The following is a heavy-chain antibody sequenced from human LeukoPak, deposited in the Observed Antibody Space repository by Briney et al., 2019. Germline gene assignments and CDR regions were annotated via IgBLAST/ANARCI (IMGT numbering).Heavy chain of an antibody. D-gene: IGHD6-13*01. CDR1: GFTFSSYA. J-gene: IGHJ4*02. CDR3: AKGTGGLSAAAGTPGY. V-gene: IGHV3-23*01. Sequence: PGGSLRLSCAASGFTFSSYAMSWVRQAPGKGLEWVSAISGSGGSTYYADSVKGRFTISRDNSKNTPYLQMNSLRAEDTAVYYCAKGTGGLSAAAGTPGYWGQGTLVTVSS. CDR2: ISGSGGST.